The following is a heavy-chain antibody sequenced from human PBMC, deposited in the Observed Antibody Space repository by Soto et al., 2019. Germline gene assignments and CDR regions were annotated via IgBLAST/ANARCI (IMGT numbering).Heavy chain of an antibody. V-gene: IGHV3-23*01. Sequence: PGGSLRLSCAASEFTFNTYAMSCVRQAPGKGLEWVSAISGSGDITNYADSVKGRFSISRDNSKNTVYLQMNSLSADDTAVYYCANDRQAGVYNLLYFWGRGTTDIV. J-gene: IGHJ6*02. CDR3: ANDRQAGVYNLLYF. CDR2: ISGSGDIT. D-gene: IGHD2-8*01. CDR1: EFTFNTYA.